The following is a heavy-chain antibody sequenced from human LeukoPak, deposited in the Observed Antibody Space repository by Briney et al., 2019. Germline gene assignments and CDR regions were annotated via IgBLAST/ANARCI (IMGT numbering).Heavy chain of an antibody. Sequence: ASVKVSCKASGYTFTSNYIHWVRQAPGQGLEWMGMIYPRDGSTSYAQNFQGRVTVTRDTSTTTVHMELSGLRSEDTAVYYCARDQEGFDYWGQGTLVTVSS. CDR2: IYPRDGST. V-gene: IGHV1-46*01. CDR3: ARDQEGFDY. CDR1: GYTFTSNY. J-gene: IGHJ4*02.